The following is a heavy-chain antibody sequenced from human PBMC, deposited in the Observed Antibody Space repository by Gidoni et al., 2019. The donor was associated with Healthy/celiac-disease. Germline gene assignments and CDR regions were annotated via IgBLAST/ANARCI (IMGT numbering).Heavy chain of an antibody. CDR2: ISGSGGST. V-gene: IGHV3-23*01. D-gene: IGHD3-22*01. Sequence: EVQLLASGGGLVQPGGSLSPSCAASGFTFSRYAMSWVRQAPGKGLEGVSAISGSGGSTYYADSVKGRFTISRDNSKNTLYLQMNSLRAEDTAVYYCAKDQDYYDSSGEGYFDYWGQGTLVTVSS. CDR1: GFTFSRYA. J-gene: IGHJ4*02. CDR3: AKDQDYYDSSGEGYFDY.